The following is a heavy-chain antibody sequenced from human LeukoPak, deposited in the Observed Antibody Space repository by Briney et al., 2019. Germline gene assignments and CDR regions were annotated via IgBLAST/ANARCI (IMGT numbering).Heavy chain of an antibody. D-gene: IGHD3-9*01. Sequence: GGTLRLSCAVSGFSFSGYSMNWVRQPPARGLEWVSSINCTSTSNYYPDLEKGRFTISRDNAKHSLHPQMHSMRVDDTAVYYCGTFSLTRLRDYWGEGTLDSVCS. CDR2: INCTSTSN. J-gene: IGHJ4*02. CDR3: GTFSLTRLRDY. CDR1: GFSFSGYS. V-gene: IGHV3-21*01.